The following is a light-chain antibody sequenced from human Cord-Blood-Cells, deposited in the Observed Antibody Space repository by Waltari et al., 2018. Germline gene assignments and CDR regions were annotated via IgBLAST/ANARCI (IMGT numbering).Light chain of an antibody. Sequence: QSALTQPASVSGSPGQSITISCTGTSSDVGGYNYVSWYQQHPGKAPKLMVYDVSKRPSGVPTRFSGSKSGNTASLTISGLQAEDEADYYCSSYTSSSTYVFGTGTKVTVL. CDR2: DVS. J-gene: IGLJ1*01. CDR3: SSYTSSSTYV. V-gene: IGLV2-14*01. CDR1: SSDVGGYNY.